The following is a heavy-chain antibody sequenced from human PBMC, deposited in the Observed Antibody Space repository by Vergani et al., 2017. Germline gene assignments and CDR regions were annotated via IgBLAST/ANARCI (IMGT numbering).Heavy chain of an antibody. D-gene: IGHD3-9*01. CDR2: ITSSGSTI. Sequence: EVQLVESGGGLVQPGGSLRLSCASSGFTFSSYDMYWVRQAPGKGLEWVSYITSSGSTIYYADSVKGRFTISRDTAKNSRYLQMNSLRAEDTAVYYCARETLRYFDWSPYFDYWGQGTLVTVSS. J-gene: IGHJ4*02. CDR1: GFTFSSYD. CDR3: ARETLRYFDWSPYFDY. V-gene: IGHV3-48*03.